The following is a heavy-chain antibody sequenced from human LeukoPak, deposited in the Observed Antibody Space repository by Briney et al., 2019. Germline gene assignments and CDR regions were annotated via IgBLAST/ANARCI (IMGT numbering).Heavy chain of an antibody. D-gene: IGHD1-26*01. CDR2: ISYDGSNK. V-gene: IGHV3-30*03. CDR3: GAGYYFDY. Sequence: GLGWVSVISYDGSNKYYADSVKGRFTISRDNSKNTLYLQMNSLRAEDTAVYYCGAGYYFDYWGQGTLVTVSS. J-gene: IGHJ4*02.